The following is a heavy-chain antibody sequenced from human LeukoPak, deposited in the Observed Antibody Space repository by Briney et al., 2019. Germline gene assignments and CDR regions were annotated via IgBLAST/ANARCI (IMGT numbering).Heavy chain of an antibody. J-gene: IGHJ4*02. D-gene: IGHD3-9*01. CDR3: ARVYEIWYAFDY. CDR1: GFTFSSYS. Sequence: PGGSLRLSCAASGFTFSSYSMNWVRQAPGKGLEWVSSISSSSSYIYYADSVKGRFTISRDNAKNSLYLQMNSLRAEDTAEYYCARVYEIWYAFDYWGQGTLVTVSS. CDR2: ISSSSSYI. V-gene: IGHV3-21*01.